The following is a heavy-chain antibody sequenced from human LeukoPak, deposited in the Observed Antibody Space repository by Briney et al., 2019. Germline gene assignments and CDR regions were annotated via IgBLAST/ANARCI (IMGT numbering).Heavy chain of an antibody. CDR2: ITGSGPYM. CDR1: GFTFSTFA. V-gene: IGHV3-21*06. CDR3: VRDVGAVRGEVYFDY. D-gene: IGHD3-10*01. Sequence: GGSLRLSCAASGFTFSTFAMHWVRLSPGKGLEWVSSITGSGPYMLYADSVRHRFTISRDNTKNLLYLEMNSLRAEDTAMYFCVRDVGAVRGEVYFDYWGQGTLVTVSS. J-gene: IGHJ4*02.